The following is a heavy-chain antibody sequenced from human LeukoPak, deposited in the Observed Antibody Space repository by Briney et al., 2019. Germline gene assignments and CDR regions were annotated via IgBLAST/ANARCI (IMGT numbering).Heavy chain of an antibody. CDR2: ITGSGGDT. V-gene: IGHV3-23*01. CDR1: GFTFSSYA. J-gene: IGHJ4*02. CDR3: ARAGVATITLGY. D-gene: IGHD5-12*01. Sequence: GGSLRLSCAASGFTFSSYAMNWARQAPGKGLEWVSTITGSGGDTYYADSVKGRFTISRDNSKNTLYLQMNSLRAEDTAIYYCARAGVATITLGYWGQGTLVTVSS.